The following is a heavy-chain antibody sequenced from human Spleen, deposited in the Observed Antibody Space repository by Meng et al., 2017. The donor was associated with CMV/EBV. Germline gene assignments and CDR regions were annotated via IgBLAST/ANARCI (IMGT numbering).Heavy chain of an antibody. CDR1: GFSFSSYW. J-gene: IGHJ3*02. Sequence: GESLKISCAASGFSFSSYWMTWVRQAPGKGLEWVANIEQDGDDISYVDSVKGRFTISRDNADNLLFLQLNSLRAEDTAVYYCARAGGGGVELLHAFDMWGQGTMVTVSS. D-gene: IGHD3-22*01. V-gene: IGHV3-7*01. CDR3: ARAGGGGVELLHAFDM. CDR2: IEQDGDDI.